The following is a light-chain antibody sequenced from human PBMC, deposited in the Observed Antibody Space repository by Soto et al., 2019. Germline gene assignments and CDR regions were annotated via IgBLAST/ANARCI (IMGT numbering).Light chain of an antibody. CDR1: QSVDNNY. CDR2: GIS. V-gene: IGKV3-20*01. J-gene: IGKJ2*01. Sequence: DIVLTQSPGTLSLSPGERATLSCRASQSVDNNYLAWYQQKPGQAPRLLIYGISSRATGIPDRFSGGGSGTDFTLTISRLEPEDFAVYFCQQYGTSPPLYTFGQGTKLEIK. CDR3: QQYGTSPPLYT.